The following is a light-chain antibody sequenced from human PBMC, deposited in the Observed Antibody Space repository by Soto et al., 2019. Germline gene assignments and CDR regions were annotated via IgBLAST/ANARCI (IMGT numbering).Light chain of an antibody. J-gene: IGKJ3*01. Sequence: IQLTQSPSSLSASVGDRVTITCRASQGISSFLAWYQQKPGRAPKLLIYGASTLQSGVPSRFSGSGSGTDFTLTFSSLQPEDFATYYCQQLNSFPIAFGPGTKVEIQ. CDR2: GAS. CDR3: QQLNSFPIA. CDR1: QGISSF. V-gene: IGKV1-9*01.